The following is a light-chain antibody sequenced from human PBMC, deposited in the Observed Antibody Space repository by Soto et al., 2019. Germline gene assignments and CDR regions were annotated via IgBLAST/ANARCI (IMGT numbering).Light chain of an antibody. J-gene: IGKJ3*01. CDR1: QTLSINS. CDR2: AAS. V-gene: IGKV3-20*01. CDR3: QQYDGAPLT. Sequence: EIVLTQSPDTLSLSPGERATLFCRASQTLSINSLAWYQQKPGQAPRLLIYAASTRHTGIPDRFNGSGSGTDFALTLNRLEPEDFAVYFCQQYDGAPLTLGPGTKVDI.